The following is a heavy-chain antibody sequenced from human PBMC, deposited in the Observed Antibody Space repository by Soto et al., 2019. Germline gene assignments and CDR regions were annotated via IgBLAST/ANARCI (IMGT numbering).Heavy chain of an antibody. D-gene: IGHD5-18*01. J-gene: IGHJ4*02. Sequence: PSETLSLACTVSGGSISSSSYYWGWIRQPPWKGLEWIGSIYYSGSTYYNPSLKSRGTISVYTSKNQFSLKLSSVTAADTAVYYCARLRPLRGYSYGSFGYWGQGTLVT. V-gene: IGHV4-39*01. CDR3: ARLRPLRGYSYGSFGY. CDR1: GGSISSSSYY. CDR2: IYYSGST.